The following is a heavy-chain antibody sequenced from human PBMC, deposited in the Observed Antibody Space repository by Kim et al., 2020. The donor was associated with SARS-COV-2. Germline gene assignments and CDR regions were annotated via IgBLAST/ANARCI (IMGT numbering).Heavy chain of an antibody. J-gene: IGHJ6*02. Sequence: ADSVKGRFTISRDNAKNSLYLQMNSLRDEDTAVYYCARYGSGSYINGMDVWGQGTTVTVSS. CDR3: ARYGSGSYINGMDV. V-gene: IGHV3-48*02. D-gene: IGHD3-10*01.